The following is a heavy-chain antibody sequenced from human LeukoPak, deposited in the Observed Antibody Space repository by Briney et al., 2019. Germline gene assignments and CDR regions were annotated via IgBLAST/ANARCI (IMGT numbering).Heavy chain of an antibody. CDR2: TYYRSTWYN. CDR3: ARRLTQYDCFDP. Sequence: SQTLSPTCAISGDSVSSNSVTWNWIRQSPSRGLEWLGRTYYRSTWYNDYAVSVRGRITVNPDTSKNQFSLHLNPVTPEDTAVYYCARRLTQYDCFDPWGQGILVTVSS. D-gene: IGHD2-2*01. CDR1: GDSVSSNSVT. V-gene: IGHV6-1*01. J-gene: IGHJ5*02.